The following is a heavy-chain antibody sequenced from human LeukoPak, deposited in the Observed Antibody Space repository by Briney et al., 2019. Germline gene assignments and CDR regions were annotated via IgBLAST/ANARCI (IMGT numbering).Heavy chain of an antibody. V-gene: IGHV4-59*01. CDR2: IYHSGST. Sequence: PSETLSLXCTXSXGXISTYYWSWIRQPPGKGLEWIGYIYHSGSTNYNPSLKSRVTISVDTSKNQFSLKLSSVTAADTAVYYCARGGGYASPIGYWGQGALVTVSS. CDR3: ARGGGYASPIGY. J-gene: IGHJ4*02. CDR1: XGXISTYY. D-gene: IGHD5-12*01.